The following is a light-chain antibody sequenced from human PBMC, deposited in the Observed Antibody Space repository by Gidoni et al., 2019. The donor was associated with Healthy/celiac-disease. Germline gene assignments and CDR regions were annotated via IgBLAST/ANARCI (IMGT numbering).Light chain of an antibody. Sequence: DIPMTQSPVGLSAAVGDRVTSTCRASQGISNYLAWYQQKPGKVPKLLIYAASTLQSGVPSRFSGSGSGTDFTLTISSLQPEDVATYYCQKYNSAPPTFGQGTKVEIK. CDR1: QGISNY. V-gene: IGKV1-27*01. J-gene: IGKJ1*01. CDR3: QKYNSAPPT. CDR2: AAS.